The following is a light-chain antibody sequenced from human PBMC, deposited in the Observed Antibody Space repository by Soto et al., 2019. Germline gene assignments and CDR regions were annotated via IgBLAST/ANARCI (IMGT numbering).Light chain of an antibody. CDR1: SGHSSYA. J-gene: IGLJ1*01. V-gene: IGLV4-69*01. CDR2: INSDGSH. Sequence: QSVLTQSPSASASLGASVKFICTLSSGHSSYAIAWHQQQPEKGPRYLMKINSDGSHSKGDGIPDRFSGSISGAERYLTISSLQSEDEADYYCQTWGTGIRVFGTGTKVTVL. CDR3: QTWGTGIRV.